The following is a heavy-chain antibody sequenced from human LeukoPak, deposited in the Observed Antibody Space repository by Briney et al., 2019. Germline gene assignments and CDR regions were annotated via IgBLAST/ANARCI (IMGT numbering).Heavy chain of an antibody. Sequence: SVKVSCKAFGGTFSSYAISWVRQAPGQGLEWMGGIIPIFGTANYAQKFQGRVTITADESTSTAYMELSSLRSEDTAVYYCARDIVVVPAARPPWNYYYYYYMDVWGKGTTVTVSS. J-gene: IGHJ6*03. CDR3: ARDIVVVPAARPPWNYYYYYYMDV. D-gene: IGHD2-2*01. CDR1: GGTFSSYA. V-gene: IGHV1-69*01. CDR2: IIPIFGTA.